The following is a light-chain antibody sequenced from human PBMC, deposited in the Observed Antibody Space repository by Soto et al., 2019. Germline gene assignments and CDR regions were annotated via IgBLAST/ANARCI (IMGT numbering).Light chain of an antibody. CDR3: CSYASRDTDG. V-gene: IGLV2-23*01. CDR1: SSDVGSYNL. J-gene: IGLJ1*01. CDR2: EAN. Sequence: QSVLTQPASVSGSPGQSITISCTGTSSDVGSYNLVSWYQQHPGKAPKLIIYEANKRPSGISNRFSGSESGNTASLTISGLQPEDEADYYCCSYASRDTDGFGTGTKATVL.